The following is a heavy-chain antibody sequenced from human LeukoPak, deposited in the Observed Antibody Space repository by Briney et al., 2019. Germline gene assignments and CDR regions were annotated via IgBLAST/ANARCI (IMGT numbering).Heavy chain of an antibody. V-gene: IGHV4-31*03. CDR1: GGSISSGGYY. CDR2: IYYSGST. CDR3: VRYYDSSGCYSHFDF. Sequence: TLSLTCTVSGGSISSGGYYWSWIRQHPGKGLEWIGYIYYSGSTYYNPSLKSRVTISVDTSKNQFSLKLSSVTAADTAVYYCVRYYDSSGCYSHFDFWGQGSLVPVSS. J-gene: IGHJ4*02. D-gene: IGHD3-22*01.